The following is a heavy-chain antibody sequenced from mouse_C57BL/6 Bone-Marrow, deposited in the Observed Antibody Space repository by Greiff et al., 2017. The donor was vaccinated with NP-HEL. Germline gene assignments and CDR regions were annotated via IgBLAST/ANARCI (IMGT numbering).Heavy chain of an antibody. CDR2: IDPASGDT. CDR3: TYLYYYVFDY. Sequence: EVQLQQSGAELVRPGASVKLSCTASGFNFTDDYMHWVKQRPEQGLEWIGWIDPASGDTEYASKFQGKATITADTSSNTAYLQLSSLTSEDTAVYYWTYLYYYVFDYWGQGTTLTVTA. V-gene: IGHV14-4*01. J-gene: IGHJ2*01. CDR1: GFNFTDDY. D-gene: IGHD1-1*01.